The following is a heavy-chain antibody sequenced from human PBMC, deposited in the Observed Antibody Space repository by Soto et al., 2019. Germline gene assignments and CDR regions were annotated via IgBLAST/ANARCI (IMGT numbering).Heavy chain of an antibody. V-gene: IGHV3-23*01. CDR1: GFTFSSYA. CDR3: AKDAEYGSGSYYSH. J-gene: IGHJ4*02. Sequence: GGSLRLSCAASGFTFSSYAMSWVRQAPGKGLEWVSAISGSGGSTYYADSVKGRFTISRDNSKNTLYLQMNSRRAEDLAVYDCAKDAEYGSGSYYSHWGQGTLVTVSS. CDR2: ISGSGGST. D-gene: IGHD3-10*01.